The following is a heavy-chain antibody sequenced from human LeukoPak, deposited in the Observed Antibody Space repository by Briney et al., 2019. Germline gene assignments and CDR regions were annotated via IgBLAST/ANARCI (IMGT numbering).Heavy chain of an antibody. V-gene: IGHV3-23*01. CDR1: GFTFSTYA. CDR3: ANYGDYQYLDY. J-gene: IGHJ4*02. CDR2: VSTSGRST. D-gene: IGHD4-17*01. Sequence: SGGSLRLSCAASGFTFSTYAMRWVRQAPGQGLKWVSTVSTSGRSTYYADSVKGRFTISRDNSKNTLYLQMNSLKTDDTAVYYCANYGDYQYLDYWGQGTPVTVSS.